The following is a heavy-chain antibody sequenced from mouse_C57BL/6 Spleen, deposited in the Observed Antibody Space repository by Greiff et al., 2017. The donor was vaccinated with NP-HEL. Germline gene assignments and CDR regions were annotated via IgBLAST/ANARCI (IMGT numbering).Heavy chain of an antibody. CDR2: INPNNGGT. CDR1: GYTFTDYY. D-gene: IGHD1-1*01. J-gene: IGHJ1*03. Sequence: EVQLQQSGPELVKPGASVKISCKASGYTFTDYYMNWVKQSHGKSLEWIGDINPNNGGTSYNQKFKGKATLTVDKSSSTAYMELRSLTSEDSAVYYCASPPHYYGSSYGYFDVWGTGTTVTVSS. V-gene: IGHV1-26*01. CDR3: ASPPHYYGSSYGYFDV.